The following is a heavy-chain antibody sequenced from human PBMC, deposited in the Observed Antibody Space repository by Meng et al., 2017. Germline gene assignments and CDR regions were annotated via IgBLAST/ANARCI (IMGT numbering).Heavy chain of an antibody. J-gene: IGHJ4*02. CDR1: GFTFSSYG. CDR3: ARDCRWFDY. Sequence: GESLKISCAASGFTFSSYGMHWVRQAPGKGLEWVAVIWYDGSNKYYADSVKGRFTISRGNSKNTLYLQMNSLRAEDTAVYYCARDCRWFDYWGQGTLVTVSS. V-gene: IGHV3-33*01. CDR2: IWYDGSNK. D-gene: IGHD4-23*01.